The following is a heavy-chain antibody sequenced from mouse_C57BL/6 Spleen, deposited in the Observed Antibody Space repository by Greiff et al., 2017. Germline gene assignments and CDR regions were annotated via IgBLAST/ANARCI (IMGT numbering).Heavy chain of an antibody. CDR2: ISAGGSYT. J-gene: IGHJ1*03. V-gene: IGHV5-4*01. CDR3: ARDGLDTTVVAHWYFDD. CDR1: GFTFSSYA. Sequence: EVQVVESGGGLVKPGGSLKLSCAASGFTFSSYAMSWVRQTPEKRLEWVATISAGGSYTYYPDNVKGRFTISRDNATNNLELQMSHMKSEDTAMYYCARDGLDTTVVAHWYFDDWGTGTTVTVSS. D-gene: IGHD1-1*01.